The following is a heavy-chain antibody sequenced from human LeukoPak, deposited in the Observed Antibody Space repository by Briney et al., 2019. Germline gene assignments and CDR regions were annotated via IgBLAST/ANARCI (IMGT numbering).Heavy chain of an antibody. CDR1: GFTFNKYA. Sequence: PGGSLRLSCAASGFTFNKYAMTWVRQAPGKGLEWVSVISANGHNTYYVDSVKGRFTISRDNFKNMMYLQTDSLRVEDTAVYYCTLRTDYWGQGILVSVSS. J-gene: IGHJ4*01. V-gene: IGHV3-23*01. CDR2: ISANGHNT. CDR3: TLRTDY.